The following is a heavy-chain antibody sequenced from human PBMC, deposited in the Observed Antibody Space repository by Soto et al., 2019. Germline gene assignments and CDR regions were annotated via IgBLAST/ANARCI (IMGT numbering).Heavy chain of an antibody. CDR1: GFSFSNHA. J-gene: IGHJ4*02. Sequence: QVQLVESGGGVVQPGRSLRLSCAASGFSFSNHALHWVRQAPGKGLERVAVISYDGMNKRYADSVKRRFTISRDNTKNILYLQVNRLRAEDTAVFYCARDTIGSGGGYIDYWGQGTLVTVSS. D-gene: IGHD3-10*01. V-gene: IGHV3-30*04. CDR3: ARDTIGSGGGYIDY. CDR2: ISYDGMNK.